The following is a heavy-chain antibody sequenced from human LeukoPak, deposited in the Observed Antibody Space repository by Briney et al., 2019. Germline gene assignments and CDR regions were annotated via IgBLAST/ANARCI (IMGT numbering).Heavy chain of an antibody. Sequence: GASVKVSCKASGYTFTSYGISWVRQAPGQGLEWMGWISAYNGNTNYAQKLQGRVTITTDTSTSTAYMELRSLRSDDTPVYYRARLLFFVNSQYLDCWGQGTLLAVSS. CDR3: ARLLFFVNSQYLDC. CDR2: ISAYNGNT. J-gene: IGHJ4*02. D-gene: IGHD4-23*01. CDR1: GYTFTSYG. V-gene: IGHV1-18*01.